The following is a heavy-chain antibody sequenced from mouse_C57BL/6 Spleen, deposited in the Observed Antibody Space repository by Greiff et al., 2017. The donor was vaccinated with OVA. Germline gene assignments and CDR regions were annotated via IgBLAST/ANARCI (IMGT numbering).Heavy chain of an antibody. CDR1: GFTFSSYG. J-gene: IGHJ3*01. CDR2: ISSGGSYT. V-gene: IGHV5-6*01. D-gene: IGHD2-4*01. Sequence: EVMLVESGGDLVKPGGSLKLSCAASGFTFSSYGMSWVRQTPDKRQEWVATISSGGSYTYYPDSVKGRFTISRDNAKNTLYLQMSSLKSEDTAMYYCERDDYDGAWFAYRGTATLVTVSA. CDR3: ERDDYDGAWFAY.